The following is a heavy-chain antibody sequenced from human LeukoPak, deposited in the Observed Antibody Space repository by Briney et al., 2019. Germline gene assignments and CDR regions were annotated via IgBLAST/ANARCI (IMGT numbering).Heavy chain of an antibody. V-gene: IGHV4-38-2*02. CDR1: GYSISSGYY. CDR2: IYHSGST. D-gene: IGHD3-10*01. Sequence: SETLSLTCTVSGYSISSGYYWGWIRQPPGKGLEWIGSIYHSGSTYYNPSLKSRVTISVDKSKNQFSLKLSSVTAADTAVYYCARDLTGDDAFDIWGQGTMVTVSS. CDR3: ARDLTGDDAFDI. J-gene: IGHJ3*02.